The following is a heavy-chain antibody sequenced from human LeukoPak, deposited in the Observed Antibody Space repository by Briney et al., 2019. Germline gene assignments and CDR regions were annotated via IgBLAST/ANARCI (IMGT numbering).Heavy chain of an antibody. Sequence: ASVRVSCKASGYTFTSYDFNWVRQAPGQGPEWIGWMNPNSGTTGYAQKFQGRVTITADESTSTAYMELSSLRSEDTAVYYCAIGYSSGWAVDYWGQGTLVTVSS. CDR1: GYTFTSYD. J-gene: IGHJ4*02. CDR3: AIGYSSGWAVDY. CDR2: MNPNSGTT. V-gene: IGHV1-8*01. D-gene: IGHD6-19*01.